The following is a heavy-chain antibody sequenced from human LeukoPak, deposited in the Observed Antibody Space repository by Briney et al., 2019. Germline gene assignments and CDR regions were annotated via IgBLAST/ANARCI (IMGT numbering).Heavy chain of an antibody. CDR3: ARRGISYYDGSGFNWFDP. Sequence: SVKVSCKASGGTFSSYAISWVRQAPGQGLEWMGGIIPIFGTANYAQKFQGRVTITADESTSTAYMELSGLRSEDTAVYYCARRGISYYDGSGFNWFDPWGQGTLVTVSS. CDR1: GGTFSSYA. CDR2: IIPIFGTA. D-gene: IGHD3-22*01. J-gene: IGHJ5*02. V-gene: IGHV1-69*13.